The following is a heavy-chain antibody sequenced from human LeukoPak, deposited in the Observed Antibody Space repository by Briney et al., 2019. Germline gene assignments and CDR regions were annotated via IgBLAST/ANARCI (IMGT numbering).Heavy chain of an antibody. CDR3: TRVGGEYYDILTGPDY. D-gene: IGHD3-9*01. CDR2: IRSKAYGGTT. Sequence: GESLRLSCTASGFTFGDYAMSWFRQAPGKGLEWVGFIRSKAYGGTTEYAASVKGRFTISRDDSKSIAYLQMNSLKTEDTAVYYCTRVGGEYYDILTGPDYWGQGTLVTVSS. V-gene: IGHV3-49*03. CDR1: GFTFGDYA. J-gene: IGHJ4*02.